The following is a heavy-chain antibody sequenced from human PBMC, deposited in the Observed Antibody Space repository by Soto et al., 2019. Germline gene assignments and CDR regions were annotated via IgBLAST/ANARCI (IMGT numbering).Heavy chain of an antibody. Sequence: PGGSLRLSCAASGFTFSSYAMSWVRQAPGKGLEWVSAISGSGGSTYYADSVKGRFTISRDNSKNTLSLQMNSLRAEDTAVYYCASGSTVTDFLMDVWGKGTTVTVSS. CDR1: GFTFSSYA. J-gene: IGHJ6*03. CDR2: ISGSGGST. D-gene: IGHD4-4*01. V-gene: IGHV3-23*01. CDR3: ASGSTVTDFLMDV.